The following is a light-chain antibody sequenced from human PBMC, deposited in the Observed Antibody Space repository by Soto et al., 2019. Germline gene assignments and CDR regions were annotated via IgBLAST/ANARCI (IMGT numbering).Light chain of an antibody. CDR1: SRDVGGSNY. Sequence: QSVLIQPASVSGSPGQSITISCTGTSRDVGGSNYVSWYQHHPHRAPKLLIYEVSYRPSGVSSRFSGSKSGNTASLTISGLQVEDDADYYCSSYTSSNTLEVFGVGTKVTVL. J-gene: IGLJ1*01. V-gene: IGLV2-14*01. CDR2: EVS. CDR3: SSYTSSNTLEV.